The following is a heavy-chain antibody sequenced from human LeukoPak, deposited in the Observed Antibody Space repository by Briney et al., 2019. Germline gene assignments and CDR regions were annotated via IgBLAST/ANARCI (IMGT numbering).Heavy chain of an antibody. CDR1: GGSVSSGRYY. V-gene: IGHV4-61*01. CDR3: ARHTGDTAMATGAFDI. J-gene: IGHJ3*02. CDR2: IYYSGSTSYNPSYSSGST. Sequence: SETLSLTCTVSGGSVSSGRYYWSWIRQPPGKGLEWIGYIYYSGSTSYNPSYSSGSTNYNPSLKSRVTISIDTSKNQFSLRLNSVTAADTAVYYCARHTGDTAMATGAFDIWGQGTMVTVSS. D-gene: IGHD5-18*01.